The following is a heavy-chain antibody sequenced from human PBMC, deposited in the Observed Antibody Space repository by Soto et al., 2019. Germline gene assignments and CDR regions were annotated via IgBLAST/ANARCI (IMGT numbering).Heavy chain of an antibody. J-gene: IGHJ6*02. Sequence: ASVKVSCKASGYTFTSYGISWVRQAPGQGLEWMGVINPSGGSINYAQKFQGRVTMTRDTSTSTVYMELSSLRSEDTAVYYCARDRGRGGSYYIYFYGMDVWGQGTTVTVSS. D-gene: IGHD1-26*01. CDR3: ARDRGRGGSYYIYFYGMDV. CDR1: GYTFTSYG. CDR2: INPSGGSI. V-gene: IGHV1-46*01.